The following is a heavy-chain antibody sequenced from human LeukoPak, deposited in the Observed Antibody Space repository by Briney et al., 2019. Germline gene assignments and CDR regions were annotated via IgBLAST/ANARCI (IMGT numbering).Heavy chain of an antibody. V-gene: IGHV4-34*01. CDR2: INHSGST. CDR1: GGSFSGYY. Sequence: NPSETLSLTCAVYGGSFSGYYWSWIRQPPGKGLEWIGEINHSGSTNYNPSLKSRVTISVDTSKNQFSLKLSSVTAADTAVYYCARGALRYFDWLPLYNWFDPWGQGTLVTVSS. J-gene: IGHJ5*02. CDR3: ARGALRYFDWLPLYNWFDP. D-gene: IGHD3-9*01.